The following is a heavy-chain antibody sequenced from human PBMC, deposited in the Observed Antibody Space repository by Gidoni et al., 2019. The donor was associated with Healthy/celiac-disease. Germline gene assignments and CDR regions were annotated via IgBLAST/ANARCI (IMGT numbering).Heavy chain of an antibody. CDR1: GFPFSNAW. D-gene: IGHD3-16*02. Sequence: EVQLVESGGGLVKPGGSLRLSCAASGFPFSNAWMSWVRQAQGKGLEWVGRIKSKTDGGTTDYAAPVKGRFTISRDDSKNTLYLQMNSLKTEDTAVYYCTTVDYDYIWGSYRFDYWGQGTLVTVSS. CDR2: IKSKTDGGTT. J-gene: IGHJ4*02. V-gene: IGHV3-15*01. CDR3: TTVDYDYIWGSYRFDY.